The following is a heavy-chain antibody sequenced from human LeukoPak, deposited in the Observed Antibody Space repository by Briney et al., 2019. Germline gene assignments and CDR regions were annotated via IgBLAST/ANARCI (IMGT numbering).Heavy chain of an antibody. V-gene: IGHV1-18*04. J-gene: IGHJ5*02. D-gene: IGHD2-15*01. CDR1: GCTFTGYY. CDR2: ISAYNGNT. Sequence: ASVKVSCKASGCTFTGYYMHWVRQAPGQGLEWMGWISAYNGNTNYAQKLQGRVTMTIDKTTSTAYMELRSLRSDDTAVYYCARGGANCSGGRCPLNWFDPWGQGTPVTVSS. CDR3: ARGGANCSGGRCPLNWFDP.